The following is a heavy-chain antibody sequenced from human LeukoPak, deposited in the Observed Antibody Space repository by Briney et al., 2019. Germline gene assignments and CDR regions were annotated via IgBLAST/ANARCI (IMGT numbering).Heavy chain of an antibody. CDR1: GGTFSSYT. CDR2: IIPILGIA. Sequence: SVKVSCKASGGTFSSYTISWVRQAPGQGLEWMGRIIPILGIANYAQKFQGRVTITADKSTSTAYMELSSLRSEDTAVCYCARDLEYCSGGSCYNYNWFDPWGQGTLVTVSS. D-gene: IGHD2-15*01. CDR3: ARDLEYCSGGSCYNYNWFDP. V-gene: IGHV1-69*04. J-gene: IGHJ5*02.